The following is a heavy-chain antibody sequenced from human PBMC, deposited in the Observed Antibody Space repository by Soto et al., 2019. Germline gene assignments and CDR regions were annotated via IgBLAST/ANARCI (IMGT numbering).Heavy chain of an antibody. CDR2: IIPILGIA. Sequence: ASVKVSCKASGGTFSSYAISWVRQAPGQGLEWMGRIIPILGIANYAQKFQGRVTITADKSTSTAYMELSSLRSEDTAVYYCARMTTVTTYWFDPWGQGTLVTVSS. CDR3: ARMTTVTTYWFDP. V-gene: IGHV1-69*04. J-gene: IGHJ5*02. CDR1: GGTFSSYA. D-gene: IGHD4-17*01.